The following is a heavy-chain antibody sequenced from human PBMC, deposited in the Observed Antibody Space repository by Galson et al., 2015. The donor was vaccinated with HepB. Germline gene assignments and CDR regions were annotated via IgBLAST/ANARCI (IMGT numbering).Heavy chain of an antibody. CDR3: AKDWAEDYYDSSGLFDY. CDR2: IRYDGSNK. D-gene: IGHD3-22*01. CDR1: GFTFSSYG. V-gene: IGHV3-30*02. J-gene: IGHJ4*02. Sequence: SLRLSCAASGFTFSSYGMHWVRQAPGKGLEWVAFIRYDGSNKYYADSVKGRFTISRDNSKNTLYLQMNSLRAEATAVYYCAKDWAEDYYDSSGLFDYWGQGTLVTVSS.